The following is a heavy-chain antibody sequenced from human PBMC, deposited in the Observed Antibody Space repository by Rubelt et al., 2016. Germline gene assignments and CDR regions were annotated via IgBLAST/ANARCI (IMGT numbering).Heavy chain of an antibody. D-gene: IGHD4-23*01. CDR3: ARDVGGNSVLYYFDY. CDR2: INPSGGST. J-gene: IGHJ4*02. Sequence: QVQLVQSGAEVKKPGASVKVSCKASGYTFTSYYMHWVRQAPGQGLEWMGIINPSGGSTSYAQKFQGRVTMTRDTSTSTVYMGLRSLGSDDTAVYYCARDVGGNSVLYYFDYWGQGTLVTVSS. V-gene: IGHV1-46*01. CDR1: GYTFTSYY.